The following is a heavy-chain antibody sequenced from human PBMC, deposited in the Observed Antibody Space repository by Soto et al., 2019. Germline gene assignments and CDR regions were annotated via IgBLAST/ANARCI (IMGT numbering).Heavy chain of an antibody. CDR2: INHIGTT. CDR1: GGSFSGYY. CDR3: ARAYYDVVSGDSVAHGVDV. D-gene: IGHD3-3*01. Sequence: QVQLQQWGAGLLKPLETLSLTCVVYGGSFSGYYWTWIRQPPGKGLEWIGEINHIGTTNYNPSLESRVTISADTSKNQVSLRLTSGTAADTAVYYGARAYYDVVSGDSVAHGVDVWGQGTMVIVSS. V-gene: IGHV4-34*01. J-gene: IGHJ3*01.